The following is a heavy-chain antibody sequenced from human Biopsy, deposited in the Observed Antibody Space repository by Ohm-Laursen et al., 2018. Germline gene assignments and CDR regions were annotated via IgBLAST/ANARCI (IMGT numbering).Heavy chain of an antibody. D-gene: IGHD2-2*02. CDR2: ISGSGGST. CDR1: GFSFDNYA. CDR3: AKDGYCTTTSCYMDVDY. V-gene: IGHV3-23*01. J-gene: IGHJ4*02. Sequence: SLRLSCAASGFSFDNYAMNWVRQAPGKGLEWVSTISGSGGSTYYADSVKGRFTISRDASKNTLYLLINSLRAEDTAMYYCAKDGYCTTTSCYMDVDYWGQGTLVTVSS.